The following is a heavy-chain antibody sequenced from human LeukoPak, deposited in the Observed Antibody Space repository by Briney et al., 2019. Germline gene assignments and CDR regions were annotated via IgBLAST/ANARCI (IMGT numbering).Heavy chain of an antibody. CDR2: IYYSGST. CDR1: GGSISSSSYY. Sequence: PSETLSLTCTVSGGSISSSSYYWGWIRQPPGKGLEWIGSIYYSGSTYYNPPLKSRVTISVDTSKNQFSLKLSSVTAADTAVYYCARNYYDSSGYTDAFDIWGQGTMVTVSS. J-gene: IGHJ3*02. V-gene: IGHV4-39*01. CDR3: ARNYYDSSGYTDAFDI. D-gene: IGHD3-22*01.